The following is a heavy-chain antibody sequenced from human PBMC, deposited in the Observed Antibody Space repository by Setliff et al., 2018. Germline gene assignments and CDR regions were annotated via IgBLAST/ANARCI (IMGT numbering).Heavy chain of an antibody. J-gene: IGHJ4*02. CDR1: GYTLTELS. D-gene: IGHD2-2*01. CDR3: ATGVFFLGYCSSTSCQLDY. V-gene: IGHV1-24*01. CDR2: FDPEDGET. Sequence: ASVKVSCKVSGYTLTELSMHWVRQAPGKGLEWMGGFDPEDGETIYAQKFQGRVTMTEDTSTDTAYMELSSLRSEDTAVYYCATGVFFLGYCSSTSCQLDYWGQGTLGTVS.